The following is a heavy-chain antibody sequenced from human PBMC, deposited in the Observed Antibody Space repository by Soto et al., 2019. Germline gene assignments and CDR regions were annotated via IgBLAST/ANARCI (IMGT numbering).Heavy chain of an antibody. Sequence: GXLGKVSFKASGYTFTRYYSHWVRQSPGQGPEWMGRINPDGGRTTYAQNFNGRVTMTRDTSASTVYMELSSLKFEDTAMYYCAREHYGSGKVFDYWGPGTLVTVSS. CDR3: AREHYGSGKVFDY. V-gene: IGHV1-46*01. D-gene: IGHD3-10*01. J-gene: IGHJ4*02. CDR2: INPDGGRT. CDR1: GYTFTRYY.